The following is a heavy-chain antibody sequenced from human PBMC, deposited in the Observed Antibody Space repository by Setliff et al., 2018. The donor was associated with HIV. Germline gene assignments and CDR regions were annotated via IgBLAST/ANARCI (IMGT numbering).Heavy chain of an antibody. Sequence: GESLKISCKGSGYSFTNHWIGWVRQMPGKGLEWMGIIYPADSDTRYSPSFQGQVTISAHKSISTAYLQSSSLKASNTAMYYCARHTRPYSSSDRFDYWGQGTLVKVSS. D-gene: IGHD4-4*01. CDR1: GYSFTNHW. CDR3: ARHTRPYSSSDRFDY. V-gene: IGHV5-51*01. J-gene: IGHJ4*02. CDR2: IYPADSDT.